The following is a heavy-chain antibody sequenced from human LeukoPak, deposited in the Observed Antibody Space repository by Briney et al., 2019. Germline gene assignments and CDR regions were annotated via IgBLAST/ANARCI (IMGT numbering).Heavy chain of an antibody. V-gene: IGHV4-34*01. D-gene: IGHD4-23*01. CDR1: GGSFSGYY. Sequence: SETLSLTCGVHGGSFSGYYWSWIRQPPGKGLEWIGEINHSGSTNYNPSLKSRVTISVDTSKNQFSLKLSSVTAADTAVYYCAGLRGNPNYYFDYWGQGTLVTVSS. CDR2: INHSGST. J-gene: IGHJ4*02. CDR3: AGLRGNPNYYFDY.